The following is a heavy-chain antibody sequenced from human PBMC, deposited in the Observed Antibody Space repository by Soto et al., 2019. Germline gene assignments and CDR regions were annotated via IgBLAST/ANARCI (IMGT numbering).Heavy chain of an antibody. D-gene: IGHD6-19*01. Sequence: SETLSLTCTVSGVSINSGDNFWSWIRQPPGKGLEWMGYIYYTGSTYYNPSLNRRITMSVDMSKNQFSLRLTSVPAADTALYFRARAEVNSGWFPFDSWGQGAPVTVSS. CDR3: ARAEVNSGWFPFDS. J-gene: IGHJ4*02. CDR2: IYYTGST. V-gene: IGHV4-30-4*01. CDR1: GVSINSGDNF.